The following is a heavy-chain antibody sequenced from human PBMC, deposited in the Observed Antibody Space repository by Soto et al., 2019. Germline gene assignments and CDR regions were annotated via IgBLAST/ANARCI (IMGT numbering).Heavy chain of an antibody. J-gene: IGHJ4*02. D-gene: IGHD2-21*02. CDR1: GGTFSSYA. CDR2: IIPIFGTA. CDR3: ARSGGASYCGGDCPMDY. Sequence: PVKVTCKASGGTFSSYAISWVRQAPGQGLEWMGGIIPIFGTANYAQKFQGRVTITADESTSTAYMELSSLRSEDTAVYYCARSGGASYCGGDCPMDYWGQGTLVTVSS. V-gene: IGHV1-69*13.